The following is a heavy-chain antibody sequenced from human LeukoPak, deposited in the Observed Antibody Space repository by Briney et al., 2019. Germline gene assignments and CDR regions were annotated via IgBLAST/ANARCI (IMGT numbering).Heavy chain of an antibody. V-gene: IGHV4-4*07. CDR3: ARDRRAVADKAFDY. D-gene: IGHD6-19*01. CDR2: ISASGTH. J-gene: IGHJ4*02. Sequence: SETLSLTCTVSGDSISRYSWSWIRQPAGKGLECIGRISASGTHYYTPSLKSRLTMSLDTSKNQFSLTLTSVTAADTAVYYCARDRRAVADKAFDYWGQGTLVTVSS. CDR1: GDSISRYS.